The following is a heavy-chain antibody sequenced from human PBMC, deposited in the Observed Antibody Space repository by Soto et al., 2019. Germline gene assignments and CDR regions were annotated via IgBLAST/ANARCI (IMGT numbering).Heavy chain of an antibody. D-gene: IGHD2-2*01. J-gene: IGHJ5*02. V-gene: IGHV3-74*01. Sequence: HPGLSLRRPCAASGFSFSNYGMHWIRQGPWKGLECVSRNNSDARHTYYADSVKGRFTISRDNAKNTLRLERNCLRAEGMAQYNCVRDRRCSTTSCYGNCFDPRRQGTLVTISS. CDR3: VRDRRCSTTSCYGNCFDP. CDR2: NNSDARHT. CDR1: GFSFSNYG.